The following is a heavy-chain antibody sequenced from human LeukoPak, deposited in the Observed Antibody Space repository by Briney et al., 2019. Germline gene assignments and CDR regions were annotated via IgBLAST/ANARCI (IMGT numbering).Heavy chain of an antibody. D-gene: IGHD2-2*01. CDR1: GFTFSSYA. V-gene: IGHV3-30*02. J-gene: IGHJ4*02. Sequence: GGSLRLSCAASGFTFSSYAMSWVCQAPGKGLEWVAFIRYDGSNKYYADSVKGRFTISRDNSKNTLYLQMNSLRAEDTAVYYCAKDGQYCSSTSCYGVYWGQGTLVTVSS. CDR3: AKDGQYCSSTSCYGVY. CDR2: IRYDGSNK.